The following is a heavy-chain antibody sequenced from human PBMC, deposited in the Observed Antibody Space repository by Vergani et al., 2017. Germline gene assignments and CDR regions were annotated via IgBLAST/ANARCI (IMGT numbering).Heavy chain of an antibody. V-gene: IGHV7-4-1*02. CDR3: ASDRFDY. J-gene: IGHJ4*02. Sequence: QVQLVQSGAEVKKPGSSVKVSCKASGATFRSNTISWVRQAPGQGLEWMGWINTNTGNPTYAQGFTGRFVFSLDTSVSTAYLQISSLKAEDTAVYYCASDRFDYWGQGTLVTVSS. CDR1: GATFRSNT. CDR2: INTNTGNP.